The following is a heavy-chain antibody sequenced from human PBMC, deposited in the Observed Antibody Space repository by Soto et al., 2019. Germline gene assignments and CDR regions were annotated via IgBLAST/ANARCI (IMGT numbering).Heavy chain of an antibody. J-gene: IGHJ4*02. V-gene: IGHV2-5*02. CDR2: IYWDDDR. CDR1: GFSLTADGVS. CDR3: AQQTQTGYRLFDY. D-gene: IGHD5-12*01. Sequence: HITLKESGPTLVKPTQTLTLSCTVSGFSLTADGVSVGWFRQPPGKALEWLALIYWDDDRRYSPSLAARLTINKDTSRHRVVLTMTNMDPVDSSTYFCAQQTQTGYRLFDYWGRGTLVTVAS.